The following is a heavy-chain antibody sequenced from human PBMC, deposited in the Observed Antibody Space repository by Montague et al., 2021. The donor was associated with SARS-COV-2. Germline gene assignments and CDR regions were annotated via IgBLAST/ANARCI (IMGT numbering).Heavy chain of an antibody. J-gene: IGHJ3*01. Sequence: SLRLSCAASGFTFSSYAMSWVRQAPGKGLEWVAGISGSGGRTYYADPVKGRFTVSRDNSKKTLYLQMNSLRAEDTAVYYCAKGPGLLWFKELFYDAFDVWGQGTMVTVSS. D-gene: IGHD3-10*01. V-gene: IGHV3-23*01. CDR1: GFTFSSYA. CDR2: ISGSGGRT. CDR3: AKGPGLLWFKELFYDAFDV.